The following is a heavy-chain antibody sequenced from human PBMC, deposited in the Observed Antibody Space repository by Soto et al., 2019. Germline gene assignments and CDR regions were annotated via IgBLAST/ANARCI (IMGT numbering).Heavy chain of an antibody. J-gene: IGHJ4*01. CDR1: GFTFSNHW. Sequence: PGGSLRLSCAASGFTFSNHWMSWVRQTPGKGLEWVVNIKQDGSERYYMDSVRGRFTASRDNAENSLYLHMSSLRAEDTAVYLCARITYSYGWIYDYWGQGSLVTVSS. D-gene: IGHD3-16*01. CDR3: ARITYSYGWIYDY. CDR2: IKQDGSER. V-gene: IGHV3-7*01.